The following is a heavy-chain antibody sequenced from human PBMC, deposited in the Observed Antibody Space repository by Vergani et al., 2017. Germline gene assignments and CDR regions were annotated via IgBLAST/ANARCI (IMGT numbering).Heavy chain of an antibody. Sequence: QVQLQESGPGLVKPSQTLSLTCTVSGGSINSGDYYWSWIRQPPGKGLEWIGYIYYSGSTYYNPSLKSQITMSIDTSKNQFSLKLSSVTAAYTAVYYCARAPALWSGEYRLDYWGQGTLVTVSS. V-gene: IGHV4-30-4*01. CDR1: GGSINSGDYY. CDR2: IYYSGST. CDR3: ARAPALWSGEYRLDY. J-gene: IGHJ4*02. D-gene: IGHD3-10*01.